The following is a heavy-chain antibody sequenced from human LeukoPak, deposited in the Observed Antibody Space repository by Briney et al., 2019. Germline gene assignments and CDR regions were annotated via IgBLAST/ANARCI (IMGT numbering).Heavy chain of an antibody. J-gene: IGHJ4*02. V-gene: IGHV4-4*02. CDR2: IYHSGST. CDR3: ARAGGSGLIDY. CDR1: GGSISSSNW. Sequence: EPSETLSLTCAVSGGSISSSNWWSWVRQPPGKGLEWIGEIYHSGSTNYNPSLKSRVTISVGKSKNQFSLKLSSVTAADTAVYYCARAGGSGLIDYWGQGILVTVSS. D-gene: IGHD6-19*01.